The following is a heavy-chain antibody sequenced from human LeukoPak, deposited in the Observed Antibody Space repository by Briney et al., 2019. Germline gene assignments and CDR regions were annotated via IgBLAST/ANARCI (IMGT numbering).Heavy chain of an antibody. D-gene: IGHD1-26*01. V-gene: IGHV5-51*01. CDR2: IYPGDSDT. CDR3: ARGRRWDSVWFDP. Sequence: GESLKISCKGSGYSFTSYWIGWVRQMPGEGLEWMGTIYPGDSDTRYSPSFQGQVTISADKSVSTAYLQWSSLKASDTAMYYCARGRRWDSVWFDPWGQGTLVTVSS. J-gene: IGHJ5*02. CDR1: GYSFTSYW.